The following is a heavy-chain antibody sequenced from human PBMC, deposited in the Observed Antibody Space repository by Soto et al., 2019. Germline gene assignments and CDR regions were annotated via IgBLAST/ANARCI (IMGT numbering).Heavy chain of an antibody. Sequence: QVQLVQSGGEVKKPGASVRVSCKTSGYTFINFGITWVRQAPGQGLEWVGKIRGYNGDTNYAPKLQGRVTMTTDTSTSTAYLELRTLRSDDTAVYYCATGRHRYPDYWGQGTLVTVSS. D-gene: IGHD3-16*02. CDR1: GYTFINFG. CDR3: ATGRHRYPDY. J-gene: IGHJ4*02. V-gene: IGHV1-18*04. CDR2: IRGYNGDT.